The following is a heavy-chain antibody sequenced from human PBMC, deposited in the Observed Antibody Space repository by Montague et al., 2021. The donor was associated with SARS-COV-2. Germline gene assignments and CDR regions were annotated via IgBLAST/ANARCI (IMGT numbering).Heavy chain of an antibody. V-gene: IGHV4-34*01. CDR3: ARVAGGYYHDSSAYFDY. Sequence: SETLSLTCAVYGGSFSGYYWSWTRQPPGKGLEWIGEINQSGRTNYNPSLKGRVTLSVDTSKKQFSLKLSSLTAADTAVYYCARVAGGYYHDSSAYFDYWGQGSLVTVSS. D-gene: IGHD3-22*01. J-gene: IGHJ4*02. CDR2: INQSGRT. CDR1: GGSFSGYY.